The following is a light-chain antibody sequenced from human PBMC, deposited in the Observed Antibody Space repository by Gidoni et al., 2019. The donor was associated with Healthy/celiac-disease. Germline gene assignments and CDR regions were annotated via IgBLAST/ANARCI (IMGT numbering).Light chain of an antibody. Sequence: DIQMTQSPSSLSASVGDRVTITCQASQDISNYLNLYQQKPGKAPKLLIYDASNLETGVPSRFSGSGSGTDFTFTISSLQPEDIATYYCQQYDNLITFGQXTRLEIK. V-gene: IGKV1-33*01. J-gene: IGKJ5*01. CDR3: QQYDNLIT. CDR2: DAS. CDR1: QDISNY.